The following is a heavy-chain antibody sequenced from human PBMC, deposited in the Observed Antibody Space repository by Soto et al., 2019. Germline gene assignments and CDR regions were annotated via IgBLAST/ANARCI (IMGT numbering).Heavy chain of an antibody. CDR1: GESMSNTAYY. CDR3: ARLKSTYSGSYYGGGFFDY. V-gene: IGHV4-39*01. D-gene: IGHD1-26*01. J-gene: IGHJ4*02. Sequence: QLQLQESGPGLVKPSETLSLTCNVSGESMSNTAYYWGWIRQTPGKGLEWIGSIFYTGSAYYNSSLKSRVPISVETSKNQFSLKLLSVAAADTAIYYCARLKSTYSGSYYGGGFFDYWGQGSLVTVSS. CDR2: IFYTGSA.